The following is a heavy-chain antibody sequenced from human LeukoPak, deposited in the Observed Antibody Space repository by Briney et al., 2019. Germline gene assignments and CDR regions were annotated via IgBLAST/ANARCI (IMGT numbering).Heavy chain of an antibody. Sequence: PGRSLRLSCAASGFIFSNYGMHWVRQAPGKGLEWVALISFDGSNKYYADSAKGRFTISRDNSKNTLYLQMNSLRAEDTAMYYCAKDPKSVAGTSSRFDPWGQGTLVTVSS. CDR3: AKDPKSVAGTSSRFDP. V-gene: IGHV3-30*18. J-gene: IGHJ5*02. CDR1: GFIFSNYG. CDR2: ISFDGSNK. D-gene: IGHD6-19*01.